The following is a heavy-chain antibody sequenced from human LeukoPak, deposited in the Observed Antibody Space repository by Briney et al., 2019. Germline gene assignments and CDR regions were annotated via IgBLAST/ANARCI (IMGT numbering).Heavy chain of an antibody. Sequence: PGGSLRLSCAASGFTFSSYKMKWVRQTAGPGLERVPYITSGSSHKYYADSVKGRFTISRDNANSSLYLEMKSLSAEDTAVYYCARDPYSGSYVADYYYSRDVWGKGTTVTISS. CDR2: ITSGSSHK. V-gene: IGHV3-21*05. D-gene: IGHD1-26*01. CDR3: ARDPYSGSYVADYYYSRDV. J-gene: IGHJ6*03. CDR1: GFTFSSYK.